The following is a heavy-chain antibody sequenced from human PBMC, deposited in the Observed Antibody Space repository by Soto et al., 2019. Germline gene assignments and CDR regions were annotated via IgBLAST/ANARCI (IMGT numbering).Heavy chain of an antibody. CDR1: GFTFSGYG. CDR2: TRHDGSNT. D-gene: IGHD1-26*01. CDR3: ARDGVGATTFIVYFDY. V-gene: IGHV3-33*01. Sequence: QVQLVESGGGVVQPGRSLRLSCAASGFTFSGYGMHWVRQAPGKGLEWVAITRHDGSNTYYADSVRGRFTISRDNSKKTLYLQMDSLRAEDTAVYYCARDGVGATTFIVYFDYWGQGTLVTVSS. J-gene: IGHJ4*02.